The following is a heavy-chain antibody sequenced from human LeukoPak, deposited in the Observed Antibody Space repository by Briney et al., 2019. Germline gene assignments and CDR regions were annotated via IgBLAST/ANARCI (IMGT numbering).Heavy chain of an antibody. Sequence: GGSLRLSCAASGFTFSSYEMNWVRQAPGKGLEWVSYISSSGSTIYYADSVKGRFTISRDNAKNSLYLQMNSLRAEDTAVYYCARGSPDYGGKLRDGMDVWGKGTTVTVPS. CDR2: ISSSGSTI. V-gene: IGHV3-48*03. J-gene: IGHJ6*04. CDR3: ARGSPDYGGKLRDGMDV. D-gene: IGHD4-23*01. CDR1: GFTFSSYE.